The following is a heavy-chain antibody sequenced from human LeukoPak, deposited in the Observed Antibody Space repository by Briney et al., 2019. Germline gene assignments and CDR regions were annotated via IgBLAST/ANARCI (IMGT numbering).Heavy chain of an antibody. CDR3: ARVNWNDVGVYFDY. J-gene: IGHJ4*02. D-gene: IGHD1-1*01. V-gene: IGHV1-2*02. CDR2: INPNSGGT. Sequence: ASVTVSCKASGYTFTGHYMHWVRQAPGQGLEWMGWINPNSGGTNYAQKFQGRVTMTRDTSISTAYMELSRLRSDDTAVYYCARVNWNDVGVYFDYWGQGTLVTVSS. CDR1: GYTFTGHY.